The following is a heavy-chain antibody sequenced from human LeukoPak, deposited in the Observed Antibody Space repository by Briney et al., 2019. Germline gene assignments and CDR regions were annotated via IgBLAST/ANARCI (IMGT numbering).Heavy chain of an antibody. D-gene: IGHD3-22*01. J-gene: IGHJ4*02. CDR2: IIPIFGTA. Sequence: SVMVSCKASGGTFSSYAISWVRQAPGQGLEWMGGIIPIFGTANYAQKFQGRVTITADKSTSTAYMELNSLKTEDTAVYYCTTDKSPIRDYDSSGSDYWGQGTLVTVSS. CDR3: TTDKSPIRDYDSSGSDY. CDR1: GGTFSSYA. V-gene: IGHV1-69*06.